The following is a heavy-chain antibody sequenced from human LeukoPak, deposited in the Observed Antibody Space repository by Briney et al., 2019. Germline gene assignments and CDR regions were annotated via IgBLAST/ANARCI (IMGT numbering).Heavy chain of an antibody. Sequence: PSETLSLTCTVSGDSVTSYYWKPAGKGLEWIGHIDNSVITNYNPSLKSRVDSLDTPKNQFSLRLNSVTAADTAVYYCARGVAGYGPYDYWGQGTLVTVSS. CDR3: ARGVAGYGPYDY. CDR2: IDNSVIT. CDR1: GDSVTSYY. J-gene: IGHJ4*02. V-gene: IGHV4-4*07. D-gene: IGHD5-12*01.